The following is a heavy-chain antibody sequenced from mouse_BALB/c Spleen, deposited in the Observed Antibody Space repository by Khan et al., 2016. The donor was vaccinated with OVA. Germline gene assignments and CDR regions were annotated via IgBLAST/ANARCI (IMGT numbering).Heavy chain of an antibody. V-gene: IGHV5-6*01. CDR2: ISSGGSYT. D-gene: IGHD1-1*01. Sequence: EVELVESGGDLVKPGGSLKLSCAVSGFTFSSYGMSWVRQTPDKRLEWVATISSGGSYTYYPDSVKGRFTISRDNAKNTLHMQVSSLKSEDQAIYDRARQPGCYGSRFYLDYWGQGTTVTVSS. CDR3: ARQPGCYGSRFYLDY. J-gene: IGHJ2*01. CDR1: GFTFSSYG.